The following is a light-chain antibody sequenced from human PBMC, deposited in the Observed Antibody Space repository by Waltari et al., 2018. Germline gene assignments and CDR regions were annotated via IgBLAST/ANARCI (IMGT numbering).Light chain of an antibody. V-gene: IGLV1-47*01. CDR3: ATWDVSLSGWV. Sequence: QSVLTQPPSASGTPGQRVSISCSGSGSNIGSQSVYWYQQFPGEAPKLLIYRDNGRSSGVPVRFSGSKSDSSASLAISGLRSDDEAQYYCATWDVSLSGWVFGGGTKLTVL. CDR1: GSNIGSQS. CDR2: RDN. J-gene: IGLJ3*02.